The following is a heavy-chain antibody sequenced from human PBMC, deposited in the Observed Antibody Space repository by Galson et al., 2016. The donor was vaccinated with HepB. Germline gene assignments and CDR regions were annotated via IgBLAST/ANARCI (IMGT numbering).Heavy chain of an antibody. D-gene: IGHD3-16*01. J-gene: IGHJ4*02. CDR2: ICPGDSDT. Sequence: QSGAEVKKPGESLKISCKGSGYTFTTYWIGWVRQMPGKGLEWMGIICPGDSDTRYNPSFQGQVTISADKPINTAYLQWSSLKASDSAMYYCTRTAYDYAWGSLYDWGQGTLVTVSS. CDR3: TRTAYDYAWGSLYD. V-gene: IGHV5-51*01. CDR1: GYTFTTYW.